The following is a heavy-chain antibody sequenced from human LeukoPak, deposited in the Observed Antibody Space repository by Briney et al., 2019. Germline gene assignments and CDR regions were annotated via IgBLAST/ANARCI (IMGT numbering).Heavy chain of an antibody. D-gene: IGHD5-12*01. V-gene: IGHV4-30-4*07. CDR2: IYYSGGT. CDR1: GASISSGGYS. CDR3: ASHSGGYAY. Sequence: SETLSLTCAVSGASISSGGYSWSWNRQPPGKGLEWIGYIYYSGGTYYNPSLKSRVSISVDTSKNQFSLGLSSVTAADTAVYYCASHSGGYAYWGQGTLVTVSS. J-gene: IGHJ4*02.